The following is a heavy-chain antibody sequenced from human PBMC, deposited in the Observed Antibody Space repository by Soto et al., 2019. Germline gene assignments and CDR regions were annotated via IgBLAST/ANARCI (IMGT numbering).Heavy chain of an antibody. D-gene: IGHD6-19*01. Sequence: GGSLRLSCAASGFTFSSYAMSWVRQAPGKGLEWVSAISGSGGSTYYADSVKGRFTISRDNSKNTLYLQMNSLRAEDTAVYYCAKFGDSGWQQYIYYYYGMDVWGQGTTVTVSS. CDR2: ISGSGGST. J-gene: IGHJ6*02. CDR3: AKFGDSGWQQYIYYYYGMDV. V-gene: IGHV3-23*01. CDR1: GFTFSSYA.